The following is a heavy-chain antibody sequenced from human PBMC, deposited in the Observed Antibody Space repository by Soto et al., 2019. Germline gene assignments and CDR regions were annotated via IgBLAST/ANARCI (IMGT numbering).Heavy chain of an antibody. D-gene: IGHD3-22*01. V-gene: IGHV1-69*01. Sequence: QVQLVQSGAEVKKPGSSVKVSCKSSGGTFSSFAFSWVRQAPGEGLEWMGGLIVILGSTNYAQKFEGRVTITADEGSTTAYTEVIGLRSEDTAVYFCASGYYDSSGYSIDYWGQGTQVTVST. J-gene: IGHJ4*02. CDR3: ASGYYDSSGYSIDY. CDR1: GGTFSSFA. CDR2: LIVILGST.